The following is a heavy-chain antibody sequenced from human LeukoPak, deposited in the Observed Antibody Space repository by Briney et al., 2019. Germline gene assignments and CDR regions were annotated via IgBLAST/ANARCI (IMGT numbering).Heavy chain of an antibody. CDR1: EYTFTGYY. V-gene: IGHV1-2*02. J-gene: IGHJ4*02. CDR3: ARERTLTSCYDY. CDR2: INPNSGGT. D-gene: IGHD2-15*01. Sequence: GASVKVSCKASEYTFTGYYMHWVRQAPGQGLEWMGWINPNSGGTNYAQKFQGRVTMTRDTSISTAYMELSRLRSDDTAVYYCARERTLTSCYDYWGQGTLVTVSS.